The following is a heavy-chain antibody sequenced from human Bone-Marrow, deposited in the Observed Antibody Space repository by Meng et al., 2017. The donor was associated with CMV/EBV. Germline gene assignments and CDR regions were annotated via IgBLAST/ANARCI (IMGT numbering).Heavy chain of an antibody. V-gene: IGHV3-21*01. CDR2: ISSSSSYI. D-gene: IGHD2-2*02. CDR3: AREICSSTSCYIYYYYGMDV. J-gene: IGHJ6*02. CDR1: GFTFSSYA. Sequence: GESLKISCAASGFTFSSYAMSWVRQAPGEGLEWVSSISSSSSYIYYADSVKGRFTISRDNAKNSLYLQMNSLRAEDTAVYYCAREICSSTSCYIYYYYGMDVWGQGTTVTVSS.